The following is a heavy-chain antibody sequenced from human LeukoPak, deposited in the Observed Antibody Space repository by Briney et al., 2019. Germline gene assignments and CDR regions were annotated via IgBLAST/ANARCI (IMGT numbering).Heavy chain of an antibody. V-gene: IGHV3-11*04. Sequence: VGSLRLSCAAPGFTLSDYYMSSICQAPGKGVWWVSYISSIVSTIYSADSVKGRFTISRDKAKSSLYLQMNSTRAEDTAVYYCAREKPCGSGYYFDYWGQGTLVTVSS. J-gene: IGHJ4*02. D-gene: IGHD1-14*01. CDR1: GFTLSDYY. CDR3: AREKPCGSGYYFDY. CDR2: ISSIVSTI.